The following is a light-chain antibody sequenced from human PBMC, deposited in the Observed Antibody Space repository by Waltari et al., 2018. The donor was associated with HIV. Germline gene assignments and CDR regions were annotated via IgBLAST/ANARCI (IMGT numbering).Light chain of an antibody. CDR2: AAS. V-gene: IGKV1-39*01. CDR3: QQSYNNPT. CDR1: QSISTY. J-gene: IGKJ1*01. Sequence: DIQMTQSPSFLSASVGDRVIITCRASQSISTYLNWYQQRPGKAPKLLIYAASSLQSGAPSRFSGSGSGTEFTLTITSLLPEDFATYYCQQSYNNPTFGQGTKVETK.